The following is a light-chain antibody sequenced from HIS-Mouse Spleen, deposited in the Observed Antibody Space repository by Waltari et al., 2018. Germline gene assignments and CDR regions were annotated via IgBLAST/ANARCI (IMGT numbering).Light chain of an antibody. CDR2: DAS. CDR1: QSVSSY. V-gene: IGKV3-11*01. Sequence: EIVLTQSPATLSLSPGERATLSCRARQSVSSYVAWYQQKPGQAPRLLIYDASNRATGIPARFSGSGSGTDFTLTISSLEPEDFAVYYCQQRSNWPGITFGPGTKVDIK. CDR3: QQRSNWPGIT. J-gene: IGKJ3*01.